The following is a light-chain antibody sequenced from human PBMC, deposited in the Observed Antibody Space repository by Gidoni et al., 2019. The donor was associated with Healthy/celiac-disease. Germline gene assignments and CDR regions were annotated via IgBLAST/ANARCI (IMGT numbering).Light chain of an antibody. CDR3: QQYYSTPLT. J-gene: IGKJ4*01. Sequence: DIVMPQSPDSLAVSLGERATINCKSSQSDLYSSNNKNYLAWYQQKPRQPPKLLIYWASTRESGVPDRFSGSGSGTEFSLTISSLQAEDVAVYYCQQYYSTPLTFGGGTKVEIK. CDR1: QSDLYSSNNKNY. V-gene: IGKV4-1*01. CDR2: WAS.